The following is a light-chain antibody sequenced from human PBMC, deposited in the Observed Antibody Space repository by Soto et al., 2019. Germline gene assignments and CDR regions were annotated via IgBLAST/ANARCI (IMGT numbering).Light chain of an antibody. V-gene: IGKV3-20*01. J-gene: IGKJ3*01. Sequence: EIVLTQSPGTLSLSPGDRATISCRASQSVSSSYLAWYQQKPGQAPRLLIYGASNRATGIPDRFSVSASGTDFTLTISRLEPEDVAVYYCQHYGTSALFGPGTKVDIK. CDR2: GAS. CDR1: QSVSSSY. CDR3: QHYGTSAL.